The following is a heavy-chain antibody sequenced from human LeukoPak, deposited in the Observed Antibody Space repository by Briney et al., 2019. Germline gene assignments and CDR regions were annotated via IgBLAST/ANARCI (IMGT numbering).Heavy chain of an antibody. D-gene: IGHD4-17*01. CDR1: GFTFSSYG. CDR2: IRYDGSNK. J-gene: IGHJ4*02. V-gene: IGHV3-30*02. CDR3: ANSYGAYVWSETDY. Sequence: PGGSLRLSCAASGFTFSSYGMHWVRQAPGKGLEWVAFIRYDGSNKYYADSVKGRFTISRDNSKNTLYLQMNSLRAEDTAVYYCANSYGAYVWSETDYWGQGTLVTVSS.